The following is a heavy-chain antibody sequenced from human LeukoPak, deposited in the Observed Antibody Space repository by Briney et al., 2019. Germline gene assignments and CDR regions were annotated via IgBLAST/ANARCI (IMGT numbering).Heavy chain of an antibody. Sequence: ASVKVSCKASGYTFTSYDINWVRQATGQGLEWMGWINPNSGGTNYAQKFQGRVTMTRDTSISTAYMELSRLRSDDTAVYYCARDLPPGSSTNFFDYWGQGTLVTVSS. J-gene: IGHJ4*02. V-gene: IGHV1-2*02. D-gene: IGHD2-2*01. CDR3: ARDLPPGSSTNFFDY. CDR1: GYTFTSYD. CDR2: INPNSGGT.